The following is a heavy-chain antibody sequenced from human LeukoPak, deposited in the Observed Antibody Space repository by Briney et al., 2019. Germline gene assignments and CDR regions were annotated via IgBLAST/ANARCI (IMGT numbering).Heavy chain of an antibody. V-gene: IGHV3-73*01. D-gene: IGHD2-2*01. CDR2: IRSKPNSYAT. Sequence: SGGSLRLSCAASGFTFSGSAMHWVRQASGKGLEWVGRIRSKPNSYATAYAASVKGRFTISRDDSKNTAYLQMNSLKTEDTAVYYCTRLDCGSTSCLSYFDYWGQGTLVAVSS. J-gene: IGHJ4*02. CDR1: GFTFSGSA. CDR3: TRLDCGSTSCLSYFDY.